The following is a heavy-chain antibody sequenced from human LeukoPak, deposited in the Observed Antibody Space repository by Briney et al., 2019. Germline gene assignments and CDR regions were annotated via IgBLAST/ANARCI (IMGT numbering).Heavy chain of an antibody. CDR1: GFTFTNYA. J-gene: IGHJ4*02. Sequence: GGSLRLSCAASGFTFTNYAMSWFRQAPGKGLEWVSSINVNDAAYYSDSVKGRFTISRDNSKNTLFLQMNSLRAEDTAVYYCAKNYYFDYWGQGALITVSS. V-gene: IGHV3-23*01. CDR3: AKNYYFDY. CDR2: INVNDAA.